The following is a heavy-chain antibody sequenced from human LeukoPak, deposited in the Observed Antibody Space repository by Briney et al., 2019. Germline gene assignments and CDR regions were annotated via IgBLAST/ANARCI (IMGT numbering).Heavy chain of an antibody. V-gene: IGHV3-7*01. CDR2: IKQDGSEK. D-gene: IGHD2-2*01. J-gene: IGHJ6*03. CDR3: ARAMRRVAGSSGYYYYYYMDV. Sequence: GGSLRLSCAASGFTFSSYGMSWVRQAPGKGLECVSDIKQDGSEKYYVDSVKGRFTISRDNSKNSLYLQMNSLRAEDTAVYYCARAMRRVAGSSGYYYYYYMDVWGKGTTVTVSS. CDR1: GFTFSSYG.